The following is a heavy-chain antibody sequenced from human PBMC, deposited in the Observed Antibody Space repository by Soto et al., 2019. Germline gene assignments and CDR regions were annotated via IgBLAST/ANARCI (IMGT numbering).Heavy chain of an antibody. J-gene: IGHJ4*02. D-gene: IGHD6-13*01. CDR1: GFTFSSYA. CDR3: ARDLYSSSWHIDY. Sequence: GGSLRLSCAASGFTFSSYAMHWVRQAPGKGLEWVAVISYDGSNKYYADSVKGRFTISRDNSKNTLYLQMNSLRAEDTAVYYCARDLYSSSWHIDYWGQGTLVTVSS. CDR2: ISYDGSNK. V-gene: IGHV3-30-3*01.